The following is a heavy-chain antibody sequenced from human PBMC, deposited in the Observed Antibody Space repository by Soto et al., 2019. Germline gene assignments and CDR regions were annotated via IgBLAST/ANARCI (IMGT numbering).Heavy chain of an antibody. CDR3: LRDPKGDRDYFYPGMDV. D-gene: IGHD3-16*01. V-gene: IGHV4-31*03. CDR2: IYHRGTT. J-gene: IGHJ6*02. Sequence: PSETLSLTCTVSGGSISSGDDYWSWIRQLPGKGLEWIGYIYHRGTTYYNPSLKSRVTMSVDTSKNQFSLKMSSVTAADTAVYYCLRDPKGDRDYFYPGMDVWGQGTTVTVSS. CDR1: GGSISSGDDY.